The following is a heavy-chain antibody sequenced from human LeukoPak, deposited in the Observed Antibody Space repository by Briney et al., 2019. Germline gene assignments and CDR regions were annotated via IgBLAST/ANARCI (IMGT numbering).Heavy chain of an antibody. J-gene: IGHJ5*02. CDR1: GGSISSGGYY. CDR3: ARGGIGATMVRGVPSPGDWFDR. D-gene: IGHD3-10*01. CDR2: IYYSGST. Sequence: PSQTLSLTCTVSGGSISSGGYYWSWIRQHPGKGLEWIGYIYYSGSTYYNPSLKSRVTISVDTSKNQFSLKLSSVTAADTAVYYCARGGIGATMVRGVPSPGDWFDRWGQGTLVTVSS. V-gene: IGHV4-31*03.